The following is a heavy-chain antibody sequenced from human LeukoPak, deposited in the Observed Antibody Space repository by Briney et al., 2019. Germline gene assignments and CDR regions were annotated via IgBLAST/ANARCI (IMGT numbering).Heavy chain of an antibody. D-gene: IGHD6-19*01. CDR1: GFTFNSYG. Sequence: GGSLRLSCAASGFTFNSYGMHWVRQAPGKGLEWVAIISYDGSNQYYVDSVKGRFTISRDNSKNTFYLQMNSLRAEDTAVCYCAKGGTVADLDYWGQGTLVTVSS. CDR2: ISYDGSNQ. CDR3: AKGGTVADLDY. V-gene: IGHV3-30*18. J-gene: IGHJ4*02.